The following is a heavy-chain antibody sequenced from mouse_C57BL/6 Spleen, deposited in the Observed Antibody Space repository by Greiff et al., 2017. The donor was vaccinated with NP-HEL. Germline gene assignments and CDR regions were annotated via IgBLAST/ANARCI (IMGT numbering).Heavy chain of an antibody. Sequence: EVQLQQSGPELVKPGASVKIPCKASGYTFTDYNMDWVKQSHGKSLEWIGDINPNNGGTIYNQKFKGKATLTVDKSSSTAYMELRSLTSEDTAVYYCARSQTGTYYFDDWGKGTTLTVSS. CDR1: GYTFTDYN. D-gene: IGHD4-1*01. V-gene: IGHV1-18*01. CDR3: ARSQTGTYYFDD. CDR2: INPNNGGT. J-gene: IGHJ2*01.